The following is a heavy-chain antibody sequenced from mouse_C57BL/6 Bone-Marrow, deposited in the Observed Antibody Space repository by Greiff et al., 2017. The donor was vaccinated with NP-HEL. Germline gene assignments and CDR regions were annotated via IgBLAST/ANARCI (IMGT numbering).Heavy chain of an antibody. V-gene: IGHV1-9*01. CDR2: ILPGSGST. CDR3: ARRVRQLRLRRVFDY. J-gene: IGHJ2*01. Sequence: ESGAELMKPGASVKLSCKATGYTFTGYWIEWVKQRPGHGLEWIGEILPGSGSTNYNEKVKGKATFTADTSSNTAYMQLSSLTTEDSAIYYCARRVRQLRLRRVFDYWGQGTTLTVSS. D-gene: IGHD3-2*02. CDR1: GYTFTGYW.